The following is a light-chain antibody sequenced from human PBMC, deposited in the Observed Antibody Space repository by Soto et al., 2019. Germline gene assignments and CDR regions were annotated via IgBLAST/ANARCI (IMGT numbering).Light chain of an antibody. Sequence: ALAQPASVSGSPGQSITISCTGTSSDVGGYNYVSWCQQHPGKAPKLMIYDVSNRPSGVSNRFSGSKSGNTASLTISGLQAEDEADYYCSSYTSSSTLLYVFGTGTKV. J-gene: IGLJ1*01. CDR1: SSDVGGYNY. CDR2: DVS. CDR3: SSYTSSSTLLYV. V-gene: IGLV2-14*01.